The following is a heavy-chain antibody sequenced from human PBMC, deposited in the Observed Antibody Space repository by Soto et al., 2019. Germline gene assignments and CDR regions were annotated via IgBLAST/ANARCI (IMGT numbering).Heavy chain of an antibody. CDR1: GFAFSSYA. D-gene: IGHD6-25*01. CDR3: GGDSSGDRFDY. J-gene: IGHJ4*02. CDR2: ISGSGGST. V-gene: IGHV3-23*01. Sequence: GGSLRLSCAASGFAFSSYAMSWVRQAPGKGLEWVSAISGSGGSTYYADSVKGRFTISRDNSKNTLYLQMNSLRAEDTAVYYCGGDSSGDRFDYWGQGTRVTVSA.